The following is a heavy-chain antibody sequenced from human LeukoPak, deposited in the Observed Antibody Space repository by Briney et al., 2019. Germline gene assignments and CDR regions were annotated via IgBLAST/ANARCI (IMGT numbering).Heavy chain of an antibody. D-gene: IGHD3-3*01. CDR1: GYTFTSYY. V-gene: IGHV1-46*01. CDR2: INPSGGST. CDR3: AGADRMYYDFWSGNYTEEKSERYGMDV. Sequence: ASVKVSCKASGYTFTSYYMHWVRQAPGQGLEWMGIINPSGGSTSYAQKFQGRVTMTRDTSTSTVYMELSSLRSEDTAVYYCAGADRMYYDFWSGNYTEEKSERYGMDVWGQGTTVTVSS. J-gene: IGHJ6*02.